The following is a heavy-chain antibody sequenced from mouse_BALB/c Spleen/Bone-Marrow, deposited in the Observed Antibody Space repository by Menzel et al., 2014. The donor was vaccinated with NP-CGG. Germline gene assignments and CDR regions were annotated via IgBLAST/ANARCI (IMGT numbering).Heavy chain of an antibody. CDR1: GFTFSNYA. CDR3: ARKGAMITHYYAMDY. J-gene: IGHJ4*01. Sequence: SGGDLVKPGGSLKLSCAASGFTFSNYAMSWVRQTPEERLEWVASISSGGSTYYPDSVKGRFTISRDNARNILYLQMSSLRSEDTAMYYCARKGAMITHYYAMDYWGQGTSVTVSS. D-gene: IGHD2-4*01. V-gene: IGHV5-6-5*01. CDR2: ISSGGST.